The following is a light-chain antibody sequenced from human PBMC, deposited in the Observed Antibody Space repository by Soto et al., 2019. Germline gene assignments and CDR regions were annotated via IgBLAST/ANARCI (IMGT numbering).Light chain of an antibody. CDR1: SSNIGAGYD. CDR3: QSYDSSLDVV. CDR2: GNS. V-gene: IGLV1-40*01. J-gene: IGLJ2*01. Sequence: QSVLTQPPSVSGAPGQRVTISCTGSSSNIGAGYDVHWYQQLPGTAPKLLIYGNSNRPSGVPDRFSGSKSGTSASLAITGLRAEDEADYYCQSYDSSLDVVFGGGTQLTVL.